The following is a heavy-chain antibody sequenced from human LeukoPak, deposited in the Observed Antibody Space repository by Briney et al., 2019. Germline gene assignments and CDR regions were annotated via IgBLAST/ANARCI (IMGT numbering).Heavy chain of an antibody. CDR2: IYHSGST. CDR1: GGSISSSNW. J-gene: IGHJ5*02. Sequence: SETLSLTCAVSGGSISSSNWWSWVRQPPGKGLEWIGEIYHSGSTNYNPSLKSRVTISVDKSKNQFSLKLSSVTAVDTAVYYCARAWGVVVPAAISDFFDPWGQGTLVTVSS. V-gene: IGHV4-4*02. CDR3: ARAWGVVVPAAISDFFDP. D-gene: IGHD2-2*01.